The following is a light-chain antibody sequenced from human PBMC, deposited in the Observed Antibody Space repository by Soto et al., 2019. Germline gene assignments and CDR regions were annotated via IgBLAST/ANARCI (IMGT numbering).Light chain of an antibody. Sequence: DVVMTPSPLSLPVTLGQPASISCRSSQSLVYSDGNTYLNWFHQRPGQSPRRLIYKVSNRDSRVPDRFSGSGSGTDFTLKISRVEAEDVGVYYCMQGTYWPRLTFGEGTKVEIK. CDR2: KVS. J-gene: IGKJ4*01. CDR3: MQGTYWPRLT. V-gene: IGKV2-30*01. CDR1: QSLVYSDGNTY.